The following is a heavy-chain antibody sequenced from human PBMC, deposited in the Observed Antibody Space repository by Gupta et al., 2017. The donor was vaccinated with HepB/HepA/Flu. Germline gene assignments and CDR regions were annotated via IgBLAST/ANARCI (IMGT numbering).Heavy chain of an antibody. V-gene: IGHV4-39*01. CDR1: GGSIRSSSYY. D-gene: IGHD6-13*01. CDR2: IYYSGST. CDR3: ARHSDTYSSSWYA. J-gene: IGHJ4*02. Sequence: QLQLQESGPGLVKPSETLSLTCTVSGGSIRSSSYYWGWIRQPPGKGLEWIGSIYYSGSTYYNPSLKSRVTISVDTSKNQFSLKLSSVTAADTAVYYCARHSDTYSSSWYAWGQGTLVTVSS.